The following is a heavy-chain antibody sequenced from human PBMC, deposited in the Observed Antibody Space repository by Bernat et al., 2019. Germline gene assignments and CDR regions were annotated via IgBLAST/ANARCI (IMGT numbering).Heavy chain of an antibody. CDR2: ISWNSGSI. V-gene: IGHV3-9*01. CDR1: GFTFDDYA. J-gene: IGHJ6*02. D-gene: IGHD3-10*01. CDR3: AKDLSGYYGSGNWSYGMDV. Sequence: EVQLVESGGGLVQPGRSLRLSCAASGFTFDDYAMHWVRQAPGKGLEWVSGISWNSGSIGYADSVKGRFTISRDNAKNSLYLQMNSLRAEDTALYYCAKDLSGYYGSGNWSYGMDVWGQGTTVTVSS.